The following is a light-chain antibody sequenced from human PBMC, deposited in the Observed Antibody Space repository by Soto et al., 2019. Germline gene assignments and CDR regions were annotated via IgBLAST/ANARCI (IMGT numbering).Light chain of an antibody. J-gene: IGKJ1*01. CDR1: QSVRSN. V-gene: IGKV3-11*01. CDR2: DVS. Sequence: EIVLTQSPATLSLSPGERATLSCRASQSVRSNLAWYQHKPGQAPRLLIYDVSNRATGIPGRFSGSGFGTDFTLTISNVEPEDFAVYYCQQHDNWPWTFCQGAKVEIK. CDR3: QQHDNWPWT.